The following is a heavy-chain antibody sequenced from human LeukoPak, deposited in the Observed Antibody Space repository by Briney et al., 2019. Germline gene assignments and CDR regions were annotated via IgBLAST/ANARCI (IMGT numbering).Heavy chain of an antibody. CDR1: GGSISSGDYY. V-gene: IGHV4-30-4*08. CDR3: VCSSPSLRVTTYDY. J-gene: IGHJ4*02. D-gene: IGHD4-17*01. Sequence: SETLSLTCTVSGGSISSGDYYWSWIRQPPGKGLEWIGYIYYSGSTYYNPSLKSRVTISVDTSKNQFSLKLSSVTAADTAVYYCVCSSPSLRVTTYDYWGQGTLVTVSS. CDR2: IYYSGST.